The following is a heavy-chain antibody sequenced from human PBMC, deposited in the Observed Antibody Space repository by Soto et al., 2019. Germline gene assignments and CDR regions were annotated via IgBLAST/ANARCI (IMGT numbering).Heavy chain of an antibody. CDR3: ARTPPPYYYGSGSYYSNLPEI. Sequence: QVQLQESGPGLVKPSQTLSLTCTVSGGSISSGGYYWSWIRQHPGKGLEWIGYIYYSGSTYYNPSLKSRVTISVDTSKNQFSLKLSSVTAADTAVYYCARTPPPYYYGSGSYYSNLPEIWGQGTMVTVSS. J-gene: IGHJ3*02. D-gene: IGHD3-10*01. V-gene: IGHV4-31*03. CDR1: GGSISSGGYY. CDR2: IYYSGST.